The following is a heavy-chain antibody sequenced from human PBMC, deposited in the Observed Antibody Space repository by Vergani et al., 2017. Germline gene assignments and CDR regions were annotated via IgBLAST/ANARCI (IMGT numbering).Heavy chain of an antibody. CDR3: TAEKEVAFYYSYYHLDV. V-gene: IGHV3-15*01. J-gene: IGHJ6*03. D-gene: IGHD2-21*01. Sequence: VQLQESGPGLVKPSETLSLTCTVSGYSISSGYYWGWIRQPPGKGLEWVARIKSNADGGSADYAASVKGRFIISRDDSKNFLYLQMNSLKIEDTALYFCTAEKEVAFYYSYYHLDVWGKGTTVTVSS. CDR1: GYSISSGYY. CDR2: IKSNADGGSA.